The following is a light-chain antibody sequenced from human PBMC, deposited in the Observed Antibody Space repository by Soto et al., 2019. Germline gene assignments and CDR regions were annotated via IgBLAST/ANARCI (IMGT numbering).Light chain of an antibody. Sequence: QSVLTQPPSVSGAPGQRVTISCSGSSSNIGAGYDVHWYQQLPGKAPKLLIYANNNRPSGVPDRFSGSKSVTSASLAIAGLQAEDEADYYCQSYDSSLTVFGTGTKV. J-gene: IGLJ1*01. CDR1: SSNIGAGYD. V-gene: IGLV1-40*01. CDR2: ANN. CDR3: QSYDSSLTV.